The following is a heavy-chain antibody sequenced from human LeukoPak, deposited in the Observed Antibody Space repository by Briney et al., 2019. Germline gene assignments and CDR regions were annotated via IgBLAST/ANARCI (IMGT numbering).Heavy chain of an antibody. CDR2: ISAYNGNT. Sequence: ASVKVSCKASGYTFTSYGISWVRQAPGQGLEWMGWISAYNGNTNYAQKLQGRVTMTTDTSTSTAHMELRSLRSDDTAVYYCARGRTGYSSSWYDYWGQGTLVTVSS. CDR3: ARGRTGYSSSWYDY. V-gene: IGHV1-18*01. CDR1: GYTFTSYG. J-gene: IGHJ4*02. D-gene: IGHD6-13*01.